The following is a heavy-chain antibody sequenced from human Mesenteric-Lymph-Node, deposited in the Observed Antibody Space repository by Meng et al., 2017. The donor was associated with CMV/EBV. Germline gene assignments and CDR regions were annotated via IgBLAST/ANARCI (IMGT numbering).Heavy chain of an antibody. CDR2: IIPIFGTA. CDR3: ASPSIVYYTSYFDY. D-gene: IGHD3-22*01. V-gene: IGHV1-69*05. J-gene: IGHJ4*02. CDR1: GGTFSSYA. Sequence: SVKVSCKASGGTFSSYAISWVRQAPGQGLEWMGGIIPIFGTANYAQKFQGRVTITTDESTSTAHMELSSLRSEDTTVYYCASPSIVYYTSYFDYWGQGTLVTVSS.